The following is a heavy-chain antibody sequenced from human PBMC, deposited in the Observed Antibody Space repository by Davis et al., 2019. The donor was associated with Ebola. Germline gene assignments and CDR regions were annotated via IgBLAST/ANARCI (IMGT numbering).Heavy chain of an antibody. V-gene: IGHV4-34*01. CDR3: ARGRGYVWGSYRFGY. J-gene: IGHJ4*02. D-gene: IGHD3-16*02. Sequence: SETLSLTCAVYGGSFSGYYWSWIRQPPGKGLEWIGEINHSGSTNYNPSLKRRVTLSVDTSKNQFSLKLSSVTAADTAGYYCARGRGYVWGSYRFGYWGQGTLVTVSS. CDR2: INHSGST. CDR1: GGSFSGYY.